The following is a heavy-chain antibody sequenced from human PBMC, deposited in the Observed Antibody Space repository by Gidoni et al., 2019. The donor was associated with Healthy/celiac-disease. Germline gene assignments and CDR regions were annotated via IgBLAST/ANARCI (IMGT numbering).Heavy chain of an antibody. J-gene: IGHJ4*02. CDR2: ISSSSTYI. CDR1: VFTFSSYN. Sequence: EVQLVESGGGLVKPGGSLRLSCAASVFTFSSYNMTWVRQAPGKGLEWVSSISSSSTYIYYADSVKGRFPISRDNAKNSLYLQVNSLRAEDTAVYYCARSYGDYSPFDYWGQGTLVPVSS. V-gene: IGHV3-21*01. CDR3: ARSYGDYSPFDY. D-gene: IGHD4-17*01.